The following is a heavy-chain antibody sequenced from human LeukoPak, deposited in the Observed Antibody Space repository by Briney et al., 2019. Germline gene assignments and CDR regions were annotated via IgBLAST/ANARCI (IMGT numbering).Heavy chain of an antibody. CDR3: ARDLLVTTGYALGY. CDR1: GDSFSSNSAS. CDR2: TYYSAKCYT. D-gene: IGHD1-1*01. J-gene: IGHJ4*02. Sequence: SQTLSLTCAISGDSFSSNSASWSWTRQSPSRGLEWLGRTYYSAKCYTEYGIIVGSRMTINVDTSKIHFSLQLNSVTAEDTAVYYCARDLLVTTGYALGYWGQGTLVTVSS. V-gene: IGHV6-1*01.